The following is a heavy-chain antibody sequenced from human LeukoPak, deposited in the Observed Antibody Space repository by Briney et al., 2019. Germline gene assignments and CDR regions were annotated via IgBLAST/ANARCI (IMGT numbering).Heavy chain of an antibody. J-gene: IGHJ3*02. V-gene: IGHV4-59*08. D-gene: IGHD5-24*01. CDR1: GGSISSYY. CDR2: IYYSGST. CDR3: ARQARDGYNEDGDAFDI. Sequence: SETLSLTCTVSGGSISSYYWSWIRQPPGKGLEWIGYIYYSGSTNYNPSLKSRVTISVDTSKNQFSLKLSSVTAADPAVYYCARQARDGYNEDGDAFDIWGQGTMVTVSS.